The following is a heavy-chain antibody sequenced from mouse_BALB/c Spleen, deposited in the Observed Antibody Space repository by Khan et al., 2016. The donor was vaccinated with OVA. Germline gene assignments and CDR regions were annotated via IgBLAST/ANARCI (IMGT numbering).Heavy chain of an antibody. V-gene: IGHV5-6*01. CDR1: GFTFSTYG. CDR2: ISTGGHYT. CDR3: ARLACYYDSDGFAY. J-gene: IGHJ3*01. Sequence: EVQLVESGGDLVEPGGSLKLSCAASGFTFSTYGMSWVRQTPDKRLEWVATISTGGHYTYYPDSVRGRFTISRDNAKNTLYLQMTSLKSEDTAMFYCARLACYYDSDGFAYWGQGTLVTVSA. D-gene: IGHD1-1*01.